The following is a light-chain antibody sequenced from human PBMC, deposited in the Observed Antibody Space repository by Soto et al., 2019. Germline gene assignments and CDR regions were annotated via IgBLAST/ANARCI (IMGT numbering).Light chain of an antibody. J-gene: IGLJ1*01. V-gene: IGLV2-14*01. CDR1: SSDIGLYNY. Sequence: QPVLSQPASMSGFPGQSITIPCTGASSDIGLYNYVSWYQHHPGKAPKLLISEVNVRPSGLSDRFSASKAGNTASLTISGLQPEDEAYYYCSSLSTTSTPIVFGSGTKVTVL. CDR3: SSLSTTSTPIV. CDR2: EVN.